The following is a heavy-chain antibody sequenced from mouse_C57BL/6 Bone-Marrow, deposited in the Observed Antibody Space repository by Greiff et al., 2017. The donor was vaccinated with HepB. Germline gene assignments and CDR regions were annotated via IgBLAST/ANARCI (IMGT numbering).Heavy chain of an antibody. CDR1: GYTFTSYW. D-gene: IGHD4-1*01. CDR2: IDPSDSYT. J-gene: IGHJ2*01. CDR3: ARTGPYFDY. V-gene: IGHV1-69*01. Sequence: QVQLQQPGAELVMPGASVKLSCKASGYTFTSYWMHWVKPRPGQGLEWIGEIDPSDSYTNYYQKFKGKSTLTVDKYSSTAYMPLSSLTSEDSAVYYCARTGPYFDYWGQGTTLTVSS.